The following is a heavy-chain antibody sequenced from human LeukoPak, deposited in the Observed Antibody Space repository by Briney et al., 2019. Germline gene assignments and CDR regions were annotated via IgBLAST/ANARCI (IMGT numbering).Heavy chain of an antibody. CDR2: IYSGGST. D-gene: IGHD4-17*01. V-gene: IGHV3-66*01. CDR3: ARENPYGALDY. Sequence: GGSLRLSCAVSGFTVSSNYMSWVRQAPGKGLEWVSVIYSGGSTYYADSVKGRFTISRDNSKNTLYLQMNSLRAEDTAVYYCARENPYGALDYWGQGTLVTVSS. J-gene: IGHJ4*02. CDR1: GFTVSSNY.